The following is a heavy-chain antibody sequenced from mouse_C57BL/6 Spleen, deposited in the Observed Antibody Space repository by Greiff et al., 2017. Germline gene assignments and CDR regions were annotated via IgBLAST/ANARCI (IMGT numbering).Heavy chain of an antibody. CDR3: ARVHYYGSSTGYFDV. V-gene: IGHV5-16*01. CDR1: GFTFSDYY. CDR2: INYDGSST. Sequence: EVKLMESEGGLVQPGSSMKLSCTASGFTFSDYYMAWVRQVPEKGLEWVANINYDGSSTYYLDSLKSRFIISRDNAKNILYLQMSSLKSEDTATYYCARVHYYGSSTGYFDVWGTGTTVTVSS. D-gene: IGHD1-1*01. J-gene: IGHJ1*03.